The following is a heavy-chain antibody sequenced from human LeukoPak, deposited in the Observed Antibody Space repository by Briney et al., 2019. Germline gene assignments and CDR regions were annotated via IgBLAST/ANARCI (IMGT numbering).Heavy chain of an antibody. CDR1: GFTFSSYA. D-gene: IGHD3-16*02. Sequence: GGSLRLSCAASGFTFSSYAMSWVRQAPGKGLEWVSAISGSGGSTYYADSVKGRFTISRDNSKNTLYLQMNSLRAEDTAVYYCASFPIMITFGGVIVLDYWGQGTLVTVSS. V-gene: IGHV3-23*01. CDR3: ASFPIMITFGGVIVLDY. CDR2: ISGSGGST. J-gene: IGHJ4*02.